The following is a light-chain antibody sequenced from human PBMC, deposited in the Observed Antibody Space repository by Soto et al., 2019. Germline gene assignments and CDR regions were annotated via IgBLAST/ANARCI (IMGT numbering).Light chain of an antibody. CDR1: SGHSSYA. Sequence: QAVVTQSPSASASLGASVKLTCTLSSGHSSYAIAWHQQQPEKGPRYLMKLNSDGSHSKGDGIPDRFSGSSSGAERYLTISGLQSEDEADYYCQTWGTVVAVGGGTK. J-gene: IGLJ2*01. CDR2: LNSDGSH. CDR3: QTWGTVVA. V-gene: IGLV4-69*01.